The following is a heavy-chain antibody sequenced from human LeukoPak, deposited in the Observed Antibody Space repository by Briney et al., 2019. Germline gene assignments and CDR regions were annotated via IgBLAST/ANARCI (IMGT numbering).Heavy chain of an antibody. CDR3: ASSYGTSAYYPFDY. CDR2: ISSSSSYT. D-gene: IGHD3-22*01. Sequence: GGSLRLSCAASGFTFSDYYMSWIRQAPGKGLEWVSYISSSSSYTNYADSVKGRFTISRDNAKNSLYLQMHSLRAEDTAVYYCASSYGTSAYYPFDYWGQGTLVTVFS. V-gene: IGHV3-11*03. J-gene: IGHJ4*02. CDR1: GFTFSDYY.